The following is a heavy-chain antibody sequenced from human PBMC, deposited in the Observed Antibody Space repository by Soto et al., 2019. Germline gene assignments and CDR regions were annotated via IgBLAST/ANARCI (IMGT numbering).Heavy chain of an antibody. V-gene: IGHV4-30-4*01. D-gene: IGHD3-10*01. CDR2: IYYSGST. CDR1: GGSISSGDYY. CDR3: ARAGYGSGSYSDWFDP. J-gene: IGHJ5*02. Sequence: SETLSLTCTVSGGSISSGDYYWSWIRQPLGKGLEWIGYIYYSGSTYYNPSLKSRVTISVDTSKNQFSLKLGTVTAADTAVYYCARAGYGSGSYSDWFDPWGQGTLVTV.